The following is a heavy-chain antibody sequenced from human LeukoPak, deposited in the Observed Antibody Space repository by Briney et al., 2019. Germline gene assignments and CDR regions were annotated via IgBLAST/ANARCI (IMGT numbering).Heavy chain of an antibody. CDR1: GFTFSSYA. D-gene: IGHD2-2*01. Sequence: GGSLRLSCAASGFTFSSYAMSWVRQAPGKGLEWVSAISGSGGSTYYADSVKGRFTISRDNSKNSLYLQMNSLRAEDTAVYYCARGGKTRYCSSTSCYADYWGQGTLVTVSS. J-gene: IGHJ4*02. CDR2: ISGSGGST. CDR3: ARGGKTRYCSSTSCYADY. V-gene: IGHV3-23*01.